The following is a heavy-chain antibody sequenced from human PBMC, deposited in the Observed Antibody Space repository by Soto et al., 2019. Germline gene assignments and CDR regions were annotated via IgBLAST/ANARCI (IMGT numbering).Heavy chain of an antibody. CDR2: IYYSGST. D-gene: IGHD2-15*01. V-gene: IGHV4-39*01. CDR3: AVTLDVVVVVAPDY. CDR1: GGSISSSSYY. J-gene: IGHJ4*02. Sequence: SETLSLTCTVSGGSISSSSYYWGWIRQPPGKGLEWIGSIYYSGSTYYNPSLKSRVTISVDTSKNQFSLKLSSVTAADTAVYYCAVTLDVVVVVAPDYWGQGTLVTVS.